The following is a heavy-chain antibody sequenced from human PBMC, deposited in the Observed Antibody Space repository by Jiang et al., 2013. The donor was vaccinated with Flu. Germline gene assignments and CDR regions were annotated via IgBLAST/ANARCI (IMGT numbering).Heavy chain of an antibody. D-gene: IGHD4-17*01. J-gene: IGHJ5*02. V-gene: IGHV3-30*04. CDR2: ISYDGSNK. CDR1: GFTFSSYA. Sequence: VQLLESGGGVVQPGRSLRLSCAASGFTFSSYAMHWVRQAPGKGLEWVAVISYDGSNKYYADSVKGRFTISRDNSKNTLYLQMNSLRAEDTAVYYCARTNGDYVSWFDPWGQGTLVTVSS. CDR3: ARTNGDYVSWFDP.